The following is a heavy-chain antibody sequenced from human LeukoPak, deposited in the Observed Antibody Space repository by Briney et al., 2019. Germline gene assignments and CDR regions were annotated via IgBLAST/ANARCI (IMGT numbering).Heavy chain of an antibody. Sequence: PGGSLRLSCAASGFTFDDYAMHWVRQAPGKGLEWVSGISWNSGSIGYADSVKGRFTISRDNAKNSLYLQMNSLRAEDTALYYCAKGAPYYDILTGPLDYWGQGTLVTVSS. V-gene: IGHV3-9*01. CDR1: GFTFDDYA. D-gene: IGHD3-9*01. CDR2: ISWNSGSI. CDR3: AKGAPYYDILTGPLDY. J-gene: IGHJ4*02.